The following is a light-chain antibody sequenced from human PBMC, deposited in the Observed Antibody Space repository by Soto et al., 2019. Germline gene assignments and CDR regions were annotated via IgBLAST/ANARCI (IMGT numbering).Light chain of an antibody. Sequence: DIQMTQSPSTLSASVGDRVTITCRASQSISSWLALYQQKPGKAPKLLIYQASSLETGVPSRFSGSGAGTEFTLTISSLQPDDFATYFCQQYNSFTWTFGQGTNVEIK. CDR1: QSISSW. V-gene: IGKV1-5*03. CDR2: QAS. J-gene: IGKJ1*01. CDR3: QQYNSFTWT.